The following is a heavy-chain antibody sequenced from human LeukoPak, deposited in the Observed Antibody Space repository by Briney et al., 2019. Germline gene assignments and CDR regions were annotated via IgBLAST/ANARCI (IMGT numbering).Heavy chain of an antibody. V-gene: IGHV4-34*01. Sequence: KPSETLSLTCTVYGESFSGYYWSWIRQPPGKGLEWIREINHSGSTHYNPSLKSRVTISLDTSKNQFSLKLSSVTAADTAVYYCASTERCSTTCPLDYWGQGTLVTVSS. CDR2: INHSGST. D-gene: IGHD2-2*01. J-gene: IGHJ4*02. CDR3: ASTERCSTTCPLDY. CDR1: GESFSGYY.